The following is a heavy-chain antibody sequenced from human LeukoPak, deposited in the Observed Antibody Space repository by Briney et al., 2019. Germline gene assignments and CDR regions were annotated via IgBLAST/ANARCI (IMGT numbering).Heavy chain of an antibody. Sequence: PSETLSLTCAVYDGSFSGYYWSWIRQPAGKGLEWIGEINHSGSTNYNPSLKSRVTISLDTSKSQFSLKVRYVTAADTAVYYCARGNDYGDPLPRYMDVWGKGTTVTVSS. V-gene: IGHV4-34*01. CDR1: DGSFSGYY. CDR2: INHSGST. CDR3: ARGNDYGDPLPRYMDV. D-gene: IGHD4-17*01. J-gene: IGHJ6*03.